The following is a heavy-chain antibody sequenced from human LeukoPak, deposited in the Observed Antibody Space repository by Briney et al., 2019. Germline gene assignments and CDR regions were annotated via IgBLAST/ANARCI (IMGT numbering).Heavy chain of an antibody. J-gene: IGHJ4*02. D-gene: IGHD3-22*01. Sequence: ASVKVSCKASGYTFTSYGISWVRQAPGQGLEWMGGIIPIFGTANYAQKFQGRVTITADESTSTAYMELSSLRSEDTAVYYCARAHDDSHDYWGQGTLVTVSS. CDR1: GYTFTSYG. CDR2: IIPIFGTA. V-gene: IGHV1-69*13. CDR3: ARAHDDSHDY.